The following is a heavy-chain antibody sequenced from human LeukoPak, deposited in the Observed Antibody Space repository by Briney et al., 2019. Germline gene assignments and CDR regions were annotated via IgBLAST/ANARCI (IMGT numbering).Heavy chain of an antibody. V-gene: IGHV4-59*08. Sequence: SETLFLTCTVSGGPIRDFYWSWIRLPPGKGLEWIGYTYYSGSTSYNPSPESRVAISIDMSKSQFSLELSSVTAADTAIYYCTRHKRWLQFPDAFDVWGQGTMVTVSS. CDR1: GGPIRDFY. J-gene: IGHJ3*01. CDR2: TYYSGST. D-gene: IGHD5-24*01. CDR3: TRHKRWLQFPDAFDV.